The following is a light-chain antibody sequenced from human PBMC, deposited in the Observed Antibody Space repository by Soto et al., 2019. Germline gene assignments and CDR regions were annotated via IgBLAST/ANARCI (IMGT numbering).Light chain of an antibody. CDR2: GVT. CDR3: RSFTSNRIYV. CDR1: HNDIGTYEY. Sequence: QSLLTQPTSVSGSPGQSITISCTGNHNDIGTYEYVSWYQQHPGIAPRLLIHGVTTRPSGISGRFSASKSGLTASLTISGLQPEDEADYYCRSFTSNRIYVFGPGTKVTVL. J-gene: IGLJ1*01. V-gene: IGLV2-14*03.